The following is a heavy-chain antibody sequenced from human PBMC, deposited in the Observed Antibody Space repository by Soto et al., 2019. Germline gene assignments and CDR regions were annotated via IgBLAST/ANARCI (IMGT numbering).Heavy chain of an antibody. Sequence: SLRLSCAASGFTFSSYAMHWVRQAPGKGLEWVAVISYDGSNKYYADSVKGRFTISRDNSKNTLYLQMNSLRAEDTAVYYCARDTPSYCSGGSCSSWTFDYWGQGTLVTVSS. D-gene: IGHD2-15*01. CDR1: GFTFSSYA. V-gene: IGHV3-30-3*01. J-gene: IGHJ4*02. CDR2: ISYDGSNK. CDR3: ARDTPSYCSGGSCSSWTFDY.